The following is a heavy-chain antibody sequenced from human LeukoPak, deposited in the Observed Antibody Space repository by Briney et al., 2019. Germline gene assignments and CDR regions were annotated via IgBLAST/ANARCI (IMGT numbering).Heavy chain of an antibody. D-gene: IGHD2-15*01. CDR3: AADRDVVLVAAFPGYFDL. CDR1: GFTFTSSA. Sequence: GASVKVSCKASGFTFTSSAMQWVRQARGQRLEWIGWIVVGSGNTNYAQKFQERVTITRDMSTSTAYMELSSLRSEDTAVYYCAADRDVVLVAAFPGYFDLWGRGTLVTVSS. J-gene: IGHJ2*01. V-gene: IGHV1-58*02. CDR2: IVVGSGNT.